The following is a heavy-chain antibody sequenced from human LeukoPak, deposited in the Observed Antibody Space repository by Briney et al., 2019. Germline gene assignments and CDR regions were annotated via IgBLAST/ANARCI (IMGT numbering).Heavy chain of an antibody. V-gene: IGHV3-64D*06. CDR3: VKGGASILRWQDF. J-gene: IGHJ4*02. CDR1: GFTFSDYA. CDR2: VSSNGEDT. Sequence: GGSLRLSCSASGFTFSDYAMHWVRQAPGKGLEYVSVVSSNGEDTDYADSVKGRFTISRDNSKNTVHLQLSSLRTGDTAVYHCVKGGASILRWQDFWGQGTLVTVSS. D-gene: IGHD2-21*01.